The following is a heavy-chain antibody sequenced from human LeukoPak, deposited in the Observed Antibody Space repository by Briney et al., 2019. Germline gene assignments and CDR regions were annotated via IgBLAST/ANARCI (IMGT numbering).Heavy chain of an antibody. J-gene: IGHJ4*02. CDR2: INHRGST. CDR1: GGSFSGYY. D-gene: IGHD3-16*02. Sequence: PSETLSLTCAVYGGSFSGYYWSWIRQPPGKGLEWIGEINHRGSTNYNPSLKSRVTISVDTSKNQFSLKLSSVTAADTAVYYCARGLYDYVWGSYRYTFVFDYWGQGTLVTVSS. V-gene: IGHV4-34*01. CDR3: ARGLYDYVWGSYRYTFVFDY.